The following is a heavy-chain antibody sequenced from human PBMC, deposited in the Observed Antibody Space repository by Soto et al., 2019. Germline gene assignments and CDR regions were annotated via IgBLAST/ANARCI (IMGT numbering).Heavy chain of an antibody. J-gene: IGHJ4*02. CDR3: TRSTNWNYEYYFDY. CDR2: INHSGST. D-gene: IGHD1-7*01. V-gene: IGHV4-34*03. Sequence: SETRSLPCAVYGGSFRGYYWSWIRQPPGKGLEWVGEINHSGSTSYNPSLNSRVTASVDTSKNQFSLRLSSVTAADTATYYCTRSTNWNYEYYFDYWGQGTLVTVSS. CDR1: GGSFRGYY.